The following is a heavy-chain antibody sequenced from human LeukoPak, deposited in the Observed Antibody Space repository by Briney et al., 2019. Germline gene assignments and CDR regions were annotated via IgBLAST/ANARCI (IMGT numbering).Heavy chain of an antibody. Sequence: PGGSLRLSCAASGFTLSSYAMSWVRQAPGKGPEWVSAISGSGGSTYYADSVKGRSTISRDNSKNTLYLQMNSLRAKDTAVYYCAKGSSSWYYFDYWGQGTLVTVSS. CDR2: ISGSGGST. J-gene: IGHJ4*02. CDR3: AKGSSSWYYFDY. CDR1: GFTLSSYA. V-gene: IGHV3-23*01. D-gene: IGHD6-13*01.